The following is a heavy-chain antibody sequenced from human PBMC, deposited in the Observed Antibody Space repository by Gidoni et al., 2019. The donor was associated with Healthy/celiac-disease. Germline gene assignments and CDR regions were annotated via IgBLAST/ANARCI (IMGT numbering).Heavy chain of an antibody. J-gene: IGHJ6*02. CDR3: ARDLESYQRSSVYYYYGMDV. V-gene: IGHV1-18*01. CDR1: GYTFTSYG. Sequence: QFQLVQSGAEVKKPGASVKVSCKASGYTFTSYGISWVRQAPGQGLEWMGWISAYNGNTNYAQKLQGRVTMTTDTSTSTAYMELRSLRSDDTAVYYCARDLESYQRSSVYYYYGMDVWGQGTTVTVSS. D-gene: IGHD2-2*01. CDR2: ISAYNGNT.